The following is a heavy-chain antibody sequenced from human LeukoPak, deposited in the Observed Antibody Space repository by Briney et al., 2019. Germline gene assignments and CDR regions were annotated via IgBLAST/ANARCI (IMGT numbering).Heavy chain of an antibody. CDR2: ISSDGGST. CDR3: AREWVEYSNTWSHFDY. D-gene: IGHD6-13*01. Sequence: GGSLRLSCAASGFTFSSYAMHWVRQAPGKGLEYVSAISSDGGSTYYADSVKGRFTISRDNSKNTLYLQKGSLRAEDMAVYYCAREWVEYSNTWSHFDYWGQEPWSPSPQ. CDR1: GFTFSSYA. V-gene: IGHV3-64*02. J-gene: IGHJ4*01.